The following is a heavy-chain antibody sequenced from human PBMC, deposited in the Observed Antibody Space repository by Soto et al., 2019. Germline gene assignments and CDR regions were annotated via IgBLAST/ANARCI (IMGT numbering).Heavy chain of an antibody. CDR2: TRQDGSDK. D-gene: IGHD5-18*01. V-gene: IGHV3-7*04. CDR3: ARDTAGGLDF. Sequence: EVPLVESGGGLVQPGGSLRLSCAASGFTFSDYWMSWVRQTPGKGLEWVANTRQDGSDKYYVDSVKGRFTISRDNAKNSLYLQMNSLRAEDTAVYYCARDTAGGLDFWSQGTLVTVSS. J-gene: IGHJ4*02. CDR1: GFTFSDYW.